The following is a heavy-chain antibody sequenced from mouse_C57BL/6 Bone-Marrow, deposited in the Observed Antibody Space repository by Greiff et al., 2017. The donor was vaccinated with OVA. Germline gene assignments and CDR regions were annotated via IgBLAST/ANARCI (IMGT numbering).Heavy chain of an antibody. V-gene: IGHV1-19*01. D-gene: IGHD1-1*01. CDR1: GYTFTDYY. J-gene: IGHJ2*01. CDR3: ARGGYYGSREDY. Sequence: EVQLQQSGPVLVKPGASVKMSCKASGYTFTDYYMNWVKQSHGKSLEWIGVINPYNGGTSYNQKFKGKATLTVDKSSSTAYMELNSLTSEDSAVYYCARGGYYGSREDYWGQGTTLTVSS. CDR2: INPYNGGT.